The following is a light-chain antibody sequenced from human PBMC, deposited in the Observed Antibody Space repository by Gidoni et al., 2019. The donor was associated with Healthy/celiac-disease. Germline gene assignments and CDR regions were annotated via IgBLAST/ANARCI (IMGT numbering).Light chain of an antibody. Sequence: AIRITQSPSSLSASTGDRVTITCRASQGISSYLAWYQQKPGKAPKLLIYAASTLQSGVPSRFSGSGSGTDFTLTISCLQSEDFATYYCQQYYSYRFTFGPXTKVDIK. V-gene: IGKV1-8*01. J-gene: IGKJ3*01. CDR2: AAS. CDR3: QQYYSYRFT. CDR1: QGISSY.